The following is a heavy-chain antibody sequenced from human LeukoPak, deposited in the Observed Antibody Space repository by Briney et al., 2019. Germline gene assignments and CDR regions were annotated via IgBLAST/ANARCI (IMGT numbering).Heavy chain of an antibody. Sequence: SETLSLTCTVSGYSISSGYYWGWIRQPPGKGLEWIGEINHSGSTNNNPTLKSRVTLSVDTSKNQFSLKLSSVTAADTAVYYCARGGLYSSGYYFDSWGQGPLVTVSS. V-gene: IGHV4-38-2*02. J-gene: IGHJ4*02. CDR1: GYSISSGYY. D-gene: IGHD6-19*01. CDR2: INHSGST. CDR3: ARGGLYSSGYYFDS.